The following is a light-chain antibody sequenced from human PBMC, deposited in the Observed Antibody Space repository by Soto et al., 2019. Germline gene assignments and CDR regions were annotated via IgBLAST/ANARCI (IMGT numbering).Light chain of an antibody. CDR3: CSYAGRSTWDVV. Sequence: QSVLTQPPSVSGAPGQRVAISCTGSSSNIGAEYDVHWYQQLPGTAPKRLIYGDNNRPSGVPDRFSGSKSGTSASLTISGLQTEDEADYYCCSYAGRSTWDVVFGGGTKLTVL. CDR2: GDN. CDR1: SSNIGAEYD. J-gene: IGLJ2*01. V-gene: IGLV1-40*01.